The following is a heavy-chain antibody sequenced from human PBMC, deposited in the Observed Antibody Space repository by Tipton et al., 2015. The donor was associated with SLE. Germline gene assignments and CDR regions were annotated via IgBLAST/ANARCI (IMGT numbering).Heavy chain of an antibody. CDR3: ARGGGPPEPGRIDY. CDR2: IYYSGST. V-gene: IGHV4-59*08. D-gene: IGHD3-16*01. Sequence: TLSLTCTVSGDSISSYYWSWIRQPPGKGLEWIGYIYYSGSTNCNPSLKSRVTISVDTSKNLFSLKLSSVTAADTAVYYCARGGGPPEPGRIDYWGQGTLVTVSS. J-gene: IGHJ4*02. CDR1: GDSISSYY.